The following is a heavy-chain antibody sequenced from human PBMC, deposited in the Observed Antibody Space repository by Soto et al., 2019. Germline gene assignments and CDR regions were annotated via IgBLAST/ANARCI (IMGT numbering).Heavy chain of an antibody. V-gene: IGHV1-3*01. CDR3: ARSPKPGYYMDF. CDR2: INAGNGNT. Sequence: ASVKVSCKASGYTFTSYAMHWVRQAPGQRLEWMGWINAGNGNTKYSQKFQGRVTITRDTSASTAYMELSSLRSEDTAVYYCARSPKPGYYMDFWGKGTTVTVSS. J-gene: IGHJ6*03. CDR1: GYTFTSYA.